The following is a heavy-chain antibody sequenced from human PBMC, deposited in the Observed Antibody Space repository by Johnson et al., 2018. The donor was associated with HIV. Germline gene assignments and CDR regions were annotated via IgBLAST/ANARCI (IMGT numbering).Heavy chain of an antibody. CDR3: AKDGAMAFDI. V-gene: IGHV3-7*01. CDR1: GFTFSSYW. J-gene: IGHJ3*02. D-gene: IGHD2-2*01. CDR2: IQQAGSEK. Sequence: EVQLVESGGGLVQPGGSLRLSCAASGFTFSSYWMSWVRQAPGKGLEWVANIQQAGSEKYYVDSVKGRFTISRDNAKNSRYLQMNSLRAEDTAVYYCAKDGAMAFDIWGQGTLVTVSS.